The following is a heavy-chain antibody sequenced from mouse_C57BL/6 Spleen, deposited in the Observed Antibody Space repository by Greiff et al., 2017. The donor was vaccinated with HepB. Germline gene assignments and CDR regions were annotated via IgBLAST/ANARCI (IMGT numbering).Heavy chain of an antibody. V-gene: IGHV5-12*01. J-gene: IGHJ4*01. CDR2: ISNGGGST. Sequence: EVKLVESGGGLVQPGGSLKLSCAASGFTFSDYYMYWVRQTPEKRLEWVAYISNGGGSTYYPDTVKGRFTISRDNAKNTLYLQMSRLKSEDTAMYYCARSSYGSSYGYAMDYWGQGTSVTVSS. CDR1: GFTFSDYY. D-gene: IGHD1-1*01. CDR3: ARSSYGSSYGYAMDY.